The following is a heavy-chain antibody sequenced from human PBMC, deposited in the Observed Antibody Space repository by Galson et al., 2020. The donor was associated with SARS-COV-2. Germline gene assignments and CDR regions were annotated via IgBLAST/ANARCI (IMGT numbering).Heavy chain of an antibody. CDR3: ATTTAITISDWFDP. CDR1: GYTLTELS. J-gene: IGHJ5*02. Sequence: ASVKVSCKVSGYTLTELSMHWVRQAPGKGLEWMGGFDPADGETIYAQKFQGRVTMTEDTSTDTAYMELSSLRSEDTAVYYCATTTAITISDWFDPWGQGTLVTVSS. D-gene: IGHD3-9*01. CDR2: FDPADGET. V-gene: IGHV1-24*01.